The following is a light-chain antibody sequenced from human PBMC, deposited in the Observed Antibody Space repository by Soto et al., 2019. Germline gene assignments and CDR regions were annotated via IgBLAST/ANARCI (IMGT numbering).Light chain of an antibody. V-gene: IGKV3-20*01. CDR2: GAS. CDR3: QQHGSSPVR. J-gene: IGKJ5*01. Sequence: EIVLTQSQGTLSLSPGERATLSCRASQRVSSSYLAWYQQKPGQAPRLLIYGASSRATCSPDRCMCSGSWTYFTLTIRRLEPEDFGVSYWQQHGSSPVRLGQGTRRESK. CDR1: QRVSSSY.